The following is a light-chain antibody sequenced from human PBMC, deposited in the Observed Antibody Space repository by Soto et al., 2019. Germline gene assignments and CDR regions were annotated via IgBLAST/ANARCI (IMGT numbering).Light chain of an antibody. J-gene: IGKJ1*01. Sequence: EIVLTQSPGTLSLSPGERATLSCRASQSVGKNYLAWYQQKPGQAPRFLIYGASSRATGIPDRFSGSGSGTDVTLTISRLEPEDFAVYYCQQYADSPRTFGQGTKVEIK. CDR1: QSVGKNY. V-gene: IGKV3-20*01. CDR3: QQYADSPRT. CDR2: GAS.